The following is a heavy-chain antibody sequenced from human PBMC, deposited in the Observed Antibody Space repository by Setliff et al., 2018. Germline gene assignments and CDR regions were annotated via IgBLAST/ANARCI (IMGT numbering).Heavy chain of an antibody. CDR1: GGPISSGGYY. CDR2: INHSGST. CDR3: AREVKRLTMLGGPILHFDS. D-gene: IGHD3-3*01. J-gene: IGHJ4*02. V-gene: IGHV4-39*07. Sequence: SETLSLTCTVSGGPISSGGYYWSWIRQPPGKGLEWIGEINHSGSTNYNPSLKSRVTISVDTSRNQFSLKLNSVTAADPAVYYCAREVKRLTMLGGPILHFDSWGQGSLVTVS.